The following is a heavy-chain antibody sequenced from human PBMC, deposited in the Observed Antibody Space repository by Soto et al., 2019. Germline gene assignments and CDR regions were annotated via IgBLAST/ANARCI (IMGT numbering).Heavy chain of an antibody. CDR1: GFTFSTYA. V-gene: IGHV3-23*01. CDR3: AKVPYFDFWSGYPPQYFDY. D-gene: IGHD3-3*01. Sequence: PVGSLRLSCGASGFTFSTYAMSWVRQAPGKGLEWVSAISASGGYTYYADSVTGRFTISRDNAKNTVYLQMTSLRAEDTAVYYWAKVPYFDFWSGYPPQYFDYWGRGTLVTVSS. CDR2: ISASGGYT. J-gene: IGHJ4*02.